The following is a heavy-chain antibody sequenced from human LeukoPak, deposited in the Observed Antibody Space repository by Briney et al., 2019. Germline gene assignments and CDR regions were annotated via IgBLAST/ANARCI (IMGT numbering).Heavy chain of an antibody. CDR2: ISAYNGNT. D-gene: IGHD3-10*01. CDR3: ARSTYYGSGMDV. Sequence: ASVKVSCKASGGTFSSYAISWVRQAPGQGLEWMGWISAYNGNTNYAQKLQGRVTMTTDTSTSTAYMELRSLRSDDTAVYYCARSTYYGSGMDVWGQGTTVTVSS. V-gene: IGHV1-18*01. CDR1: GGTFSSYA. J-gene: IGHJ6*02.